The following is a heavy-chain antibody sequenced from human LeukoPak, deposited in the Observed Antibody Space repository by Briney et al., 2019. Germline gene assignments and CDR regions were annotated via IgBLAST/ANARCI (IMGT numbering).Heavy chain of an antibody. Sequence: PGGSLRLSCAASGFTFRSNWTNWVRQAPGKGLEWVANIKQDGNEKYYVDSVTGRFTISRDNANNSLYLQMNSLRAEDTALYYCVRSRYYFDTWGQGTLVTVSS. CDR2: IKQDGNEK. CDR3: VRSRYYFDT. CDR1: GFTFRSNW. J-gene: IGHJ4*02. V-gene: IGHV3-7*01.